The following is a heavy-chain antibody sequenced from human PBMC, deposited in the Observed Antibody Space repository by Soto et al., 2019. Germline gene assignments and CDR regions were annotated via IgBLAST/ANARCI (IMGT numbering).Heavy chain of an antibody. CDR2: ISAHNGNT. D-gene: IGHD6-6*01. CDR1: GYTFTSYG. J-gene: IGHJ4*02. V-gene: IGHV1-18*01. Sequence: QVHLVQSGAEVKKPGASVKVSCKASGYTFTSYGITWVRQAPGQGLEWMGWISAHNGNTDYAQKLQGRVIVTRDTATSTAYMELRSLRSDDTAVYYCARGRDGDYWGQGALVTVSS. CDR3: ARGRDGDY.